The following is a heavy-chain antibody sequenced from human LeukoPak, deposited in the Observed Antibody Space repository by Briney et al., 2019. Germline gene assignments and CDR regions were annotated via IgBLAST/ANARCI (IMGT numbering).Heavy chain of an antibody. D-gene: IGHD5-24*01. CDR2: IYLGDSDT. CDR1: GYSFTNYW. CDR3: ARLSGDGFNSFDY. V-gene: IGHV5-51*01. J-gene: IGHJ4*02. Sequence: GESLKISCKASGYSFTNYWIAWVRHMPGKGLELMGLIYLGDSDTRYGPSFQGQVTISADKSIATAYLQWISLKASDTAMFYCARLSGDGFNSFDYWGQGTLLTASS.